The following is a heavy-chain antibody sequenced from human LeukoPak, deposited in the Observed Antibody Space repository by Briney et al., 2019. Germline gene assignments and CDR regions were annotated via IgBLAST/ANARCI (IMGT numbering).Heavy chain of an antibody. D-gene: IGHD1-14*01. CDR2: ISSSSSTI. Sequence: GGSLRLSCAASGLTFSSYTMNWVRRAQGKGLDGLSYISSSSSTIFYADSVKGRFTISRDNAKNSLYLQMNSLRDEDTAVYFCARDKGTYHNKYYFDYWGQGTLVTVSS. CDR1: GLTFSSYT. J-gene: IGHJ4*02. V-gene: IGHV3-48*02. CDR3: ARDKGTYHNKYYFDY.